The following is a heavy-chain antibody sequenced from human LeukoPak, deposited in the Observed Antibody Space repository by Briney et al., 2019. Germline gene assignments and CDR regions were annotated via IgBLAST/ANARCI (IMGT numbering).Heavy chain of an antibody. D-gene: IGHD2-21*01. CDR2: ISSSSSYI. CDR3: ARDFSPYCGGDCYFDAFDV. CDR1: GFTFSSYA. V-gene: IGHV3-21*01. J-gene: IGHJ3*01. Sequence: PGGSLRLSCAASGFTFSSYAMSWVRQAPGKGLEWVSSISSSSSYIYYADSVKGRFTISRDNAKNSLYLQMNSLRAEDTAVYYCARDFSPYCGGDCYFDAFDVWGQGTVVTVSS.